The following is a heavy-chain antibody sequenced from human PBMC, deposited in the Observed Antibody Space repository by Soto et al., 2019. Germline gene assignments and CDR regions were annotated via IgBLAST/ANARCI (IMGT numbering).Heavy chain of an antibody. CDR2: INHSGST. D-gene: IGHD6-6*01. Sequence: SETLSLTCAVYGGSFSGYYWSWIRQPPGKGLEWIGEINHSGSTNYNPSLKSRVTISVDTSKNQFSLKLSSVTAADTAVYYCARGIKPYSRSARGMDVWGQGTTVTVSS. CDR3: ARGIKPYSRSARGMDV. V-gene: IGHV4-34*01. J-gene: IGHJ6*02. CDR1: GGSFSGYY.